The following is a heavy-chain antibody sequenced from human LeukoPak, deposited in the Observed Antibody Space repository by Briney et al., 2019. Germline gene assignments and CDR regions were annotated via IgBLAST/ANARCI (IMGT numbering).Heavy chain of an antibody. J-gene: IGHJ4*02. Sequence: ASVKVSCKASGYTFIYSYIYWVRQAPGQGLEWMGRLDPKNGDTAYAQNFQGRVTMTRDTSVSTAYMELSSLRSDDTAVYYCARGFSSAFDYWGQGTLVTVSS. V-gene: IGHV1-2*06. D-gene: IGHD2-15*01. CDR3: ARGFSSAFDY. CDR2: LDPKNGDT. CDR1: GYTFIYSY.